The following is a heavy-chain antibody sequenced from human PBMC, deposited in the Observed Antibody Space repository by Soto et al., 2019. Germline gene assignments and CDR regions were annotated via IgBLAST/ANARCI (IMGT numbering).Heavy chain of an antibody. V-gene: IGHV1-2*02. CDR3: VRDYDFWSASYFDS. CDR2: IYPNSGDT. CDR1: GYTFTGYY. J-gene: IGHJ4*02. D-gene: IGHD3-3*01. Sequence: ASVKVSCKASGYTFTGYYMHWVRQAPGQGLEWMGWIYPNSGDTNYAQKFQGRVTMTRDTSISTAYMELSRLRSDDTAVYYCVRDYDFWSASYFDSWGQGTLVTVYS.